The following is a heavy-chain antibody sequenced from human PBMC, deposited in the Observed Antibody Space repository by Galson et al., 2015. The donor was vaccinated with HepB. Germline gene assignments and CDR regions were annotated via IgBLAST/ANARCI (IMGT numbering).Heavy chain of an antibody. V-gene: IGHV3-15*01. CDR3: TTQYYDFWSGYYGYYYGMDV. CDR1: GFTFSNAW. J-gene: IGHJ6*02. D-gene: IGHD3-3*01. CDR2: IKSKTDGGTT. Sequence: SLRLSCAASGFTFSNAWMSWVRQAPGKGLEWVGRIKSKTDGGTTDYAAPVKGRFTISRDDSKNTLYLQMNSLKTEDTAVYYCTTQYYDFWSGYYGYYYGMDVWGQGTTVTVSS.